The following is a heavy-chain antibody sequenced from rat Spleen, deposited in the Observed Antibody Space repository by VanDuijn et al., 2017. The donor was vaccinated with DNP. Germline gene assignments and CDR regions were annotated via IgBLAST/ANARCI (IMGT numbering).Heavy chain of an antibody. CDR1: GFSLTNHH. D-gene: IGHD1-11*01. Sequence: QVQLKESGPGLVQPSQTLSLACTVSGFSLTNHHVHWVRQPSGKGLEWLGVIWISGTTNVNSIFKSRLTISRDTSKSQVFLKVTRLQTEDTATYYCARDVRWDYLDYWVEGVMVSVSS. CDR2: IWISGTT. J-gene: IGHJ2*01. CDR3: ARDVRWDYLDY. V-gene: IGHV2-43*01.